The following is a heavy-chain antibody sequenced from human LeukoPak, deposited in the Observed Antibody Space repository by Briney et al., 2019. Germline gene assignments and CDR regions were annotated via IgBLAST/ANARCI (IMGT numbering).Heavy chain of an antibody. CDR3: ARGLWFGESVDAFDI. D-gene: IGHD3-10*01. Sequence: GGSLRLSCAASGFTFSSYAMSWVRQAPGKGLEWVSSISGSGGSTYYADSVKGRFTISRDNSKNTLYLQMNSLRAEDTAVYYCARGLWFGESVDAFDIWGQGTMVTVSS. J-gene: IGHJ3*02. CDR2: ISGSGGST. CDR1: GFTFSSYA. V-gene: IGHV3-23*01.